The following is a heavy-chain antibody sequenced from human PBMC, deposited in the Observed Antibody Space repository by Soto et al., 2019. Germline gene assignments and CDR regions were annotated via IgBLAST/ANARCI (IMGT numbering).Heavy chain of an antibody. CDR1: GFTFSSYA. D-gene: IGHD6-13*01. V-gene: IGHV3-23*01. J-gene: IGHJ4*02. CDR3: AKTPGVAAAGTPYYFDY. CDR2: ISDSGGST. Sequence: EVQLLESGGGLVQPGGSLRLSCAASGFTFSSYAMSWVRQAPGKGLEWVSSISDSGGSTYYADSVKGRFTISRDTPKNTLYLQMNSLRAEDTAVYLCAKTPGVAAAGTPYYFDYWGQGTLVTVSS.